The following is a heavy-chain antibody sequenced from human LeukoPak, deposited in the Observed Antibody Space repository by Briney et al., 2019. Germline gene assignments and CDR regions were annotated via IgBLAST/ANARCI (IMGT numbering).Heavy chain of an antibody. CDR3: ARQNDILTGPFDY. CDR2: ISSSSSYI. V-gene: IGHV3-21*01. Sequence: KSGGSLRLSCAASGFTFSSYSMNWVRQAPGKGLEWVSSISSSSSYIYYADSVKGRFTISRDNAKNSLYLQMNSLRAEDTAVYYCARQNDILTGPFDYWGQGTLVTVSS. D-gene: IGHD3-9*01. CDR1: GFTFSSYS. J-gene: IGHJ4*02.